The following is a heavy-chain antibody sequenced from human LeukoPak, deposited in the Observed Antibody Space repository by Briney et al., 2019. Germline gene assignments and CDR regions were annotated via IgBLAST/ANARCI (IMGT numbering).Heavy chain of an antibody. Sequence: SETLSLTCTVSGGSISSSSYYWGWIRQPPGKGLEWIGSIYYSGSTYYNPSLKSRVTISVDTSKNQFSLKLRSVTAADTAVYYCARLPVWWLRGSMREEDFDYWGQGTLVTVSS. J-gene: IGHJ4*02. V-gene: IGHV4-39*01. CDR1: GGSISSSSYY. CDR3: ARLPVWWLRGSMREEDFDY. D-gene: IGHD5-12*01. CDR2: IYYSGST.